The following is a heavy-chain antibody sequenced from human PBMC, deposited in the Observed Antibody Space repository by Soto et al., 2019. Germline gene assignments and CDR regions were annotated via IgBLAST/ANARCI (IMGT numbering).Heavy chain of an antibody. Sequence: PGESLKISCKGSGYSFTSYWIGWVRQMPGKGLEWMGIIYPGDSDTRYSPSFQGQVTISADKSISTAYLQWSSLKASDTAMYYCAGHTKYGDYAGFWAFDIWGQGTMVTVSS. CDR2: IYPGDSDT. CDR1: GYSFTSYW. CDR3: AGHTKYGDYAGFWAFDI. J-gene: IGHJ3*02. V-gene: IGHV5-51*01. D-gene: IGHD4-17*01.